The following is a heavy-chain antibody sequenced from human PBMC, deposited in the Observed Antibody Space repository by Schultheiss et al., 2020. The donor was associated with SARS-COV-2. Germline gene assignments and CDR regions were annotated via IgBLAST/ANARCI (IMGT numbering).Heavy chain of an antibody. Sequence: GGSLRLSCAASGFTVSSNYMSWVRQAPGKGLEWVSAISGSGGSTYYADSVKGRFTISRDNSKNTLYLQMSSLRAEDTAVYYCARVGAGVTAFDIWGQGTMVTVSS. CDR2: ISGSGGST. CDR1: GFTVSSNY. V-gene: IGHV3-53*05. CDR3: ARVGAGVTAFDI. D-gene: IGHD2-21*02. J-gene: IGHJ3*02.